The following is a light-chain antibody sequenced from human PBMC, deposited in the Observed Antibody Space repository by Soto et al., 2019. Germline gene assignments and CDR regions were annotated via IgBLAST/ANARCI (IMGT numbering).Light chain of an antibody. V-gene: IGKV1-12*01. J-gene: IGKJ4*01. Sequence: DIQMTQSPSFMSASVGDRVTITCRASQGISSWLAWYQHRPGRAPKLLIHAASNLESGVPSRFSGSGSGTDFTLTISSLQPEDFATYYCQQTTSFPLTFGGGTKVEIK. CDR1: QGISSW. CDR3: QQTTSFPLT. CDR2: AAS.